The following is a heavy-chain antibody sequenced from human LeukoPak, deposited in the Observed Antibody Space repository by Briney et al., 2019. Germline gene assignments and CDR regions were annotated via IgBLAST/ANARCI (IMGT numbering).Heavy chain of an antibody. J-gene: IGHJ4*02. D-gene: IGHD3-3*01. CDR1: GYTFTSYG. CDR2: ISAYNGNT. Sequence: ASVKVSCKASGYTFTSYGISWVRQAPGQGLEWMGWISAYNGNTNYAQKLQGRVTMTTDTSMSTAYMELRSLRSDDTAVYYCARTEVTIFGVVITPGYFDYWGQGTLVTVSS. V-gene: IGHV1-18*01. CDR3: ARTEVTIFGVVITPGYFDY.